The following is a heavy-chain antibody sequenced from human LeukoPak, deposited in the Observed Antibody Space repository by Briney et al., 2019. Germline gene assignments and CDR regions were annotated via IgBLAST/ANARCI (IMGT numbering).Heavy chain of an antibody. J-gene: IGHJ4*02. CDR2: IYYSGST. Sequence: SSETLSLTCTVSGDSISSSSYYWGWIRQPPGKGLEWIGSIYYSGSTYYNPSLKSRVTISVDTSKNQCSLKLSSVTAADTAVYYCARHYFYGSGTYRPFDYWGQGTLVTVSS. V-gene: IGHV4-39*01. CDR1: GDSISSSSYY. CDR3: ARHYFYGSGTYRPFDY. D-gene: IGHD3-10*01.